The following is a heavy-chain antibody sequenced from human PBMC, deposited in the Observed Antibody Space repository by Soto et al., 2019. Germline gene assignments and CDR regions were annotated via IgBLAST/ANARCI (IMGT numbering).Heavy chain of an antibody. V-gene: IGHV3-48*02. CDR1: GFTFSSSG. CDR2: ISTRSNSI. J-gene: IGHJ4*02. Sequence: EVELVESGGGLAQPGGSLRLSCAASGFTFSSSGMNWVRQAPGKGLEWVSYISTRSNSIYYGDSVKGRFTISRDNAKNSLILQMNSLRDEDTAVYFCARATYSGGYSPFDSWGQGTLVTVSS. CDR3: ARATYSGGYSPFDS. D-gene: IGHD1-26*01.